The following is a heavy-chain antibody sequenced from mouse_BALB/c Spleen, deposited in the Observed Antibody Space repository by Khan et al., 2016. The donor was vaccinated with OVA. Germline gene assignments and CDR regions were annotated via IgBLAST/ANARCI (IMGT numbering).Heavy chain of an antibody. CDR1: GYTFINYW. V-gene: IGHV1-7*01. J-gene: IGHJ2*01. Sequence: QVQLQQSGAELAKPGASVKMSCKASGYTFINYWILWVKQRPGQGLEWIGYINPSTGYTEYNPNFKGKATLTADKSSSTAYMQLSSLTSEDSAVYYCARRGLRWDFDYWGQGTTLTVSS. CDR2: INPSTGYT. CDR3: ARRGLRWDFDY. D-gene: IGHD1-1*01.